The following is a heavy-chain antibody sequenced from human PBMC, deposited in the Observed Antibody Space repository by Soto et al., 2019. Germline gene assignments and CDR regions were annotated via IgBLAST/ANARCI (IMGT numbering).Heavy chain of an antibody. CDR2: ISGSGGST. CDR3: ANVPRSGPTEFDY. D-gene: IGHD2-2*01. Sequence: GGSLRLSCAASGFTFSSYAMSWVRQAPGKGLEWVSAISGSGGSTYYADSVKGRFTISRDNSKNTLYLQMNSLRAEDTAVYYCANVPRSGPTEFDYWGQGTLVTVSS. J-gene: IGHJ4*02. V-gene: IGHV3-23*01. CDR1: GFTFSSYA.